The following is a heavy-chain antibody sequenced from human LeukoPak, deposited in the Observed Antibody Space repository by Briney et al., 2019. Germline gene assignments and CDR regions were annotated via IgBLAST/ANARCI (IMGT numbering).Heavy chain of an antibody. V-gene: IGHV3-48*03. CDR2: INGGGGST. J-gene: IGHJ6*04. CDR1: GFTFSSYE. Sequence: PGGSLRLSCAASGFTFSSYEMNCVRQAPGKGLEWVSAINGGGGSTYYADSVKGRFTISRDNAKNSLYLQMNRLRAEDTAVYYCAELGITMIGGVWGKGATVTVSS. D-gene: IGHD3-10*02. CDR3: AELGITMIGGV.